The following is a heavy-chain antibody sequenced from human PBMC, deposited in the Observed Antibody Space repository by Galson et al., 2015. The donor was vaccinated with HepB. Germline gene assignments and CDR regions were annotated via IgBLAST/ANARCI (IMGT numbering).Heavy chain of an antibody. V-gene: IGHV1-69*02. D-gene: IGHD4-17*01. CDR2: IIPILGIA. J-gene: IGHJ4*02. Sequence: SVKVSCKASGGTFSSYTISWVRQAPGQGLEWMGRIIPILGIANYAQKFQGRVTITADKSTSTAYMELSSLRSEDTAVYYCASSTHDYGDYGPDYWGQGTLVTVSS. CDR3: ASSTHDYGDYGPDY. CDR1: GGTFSSYT.